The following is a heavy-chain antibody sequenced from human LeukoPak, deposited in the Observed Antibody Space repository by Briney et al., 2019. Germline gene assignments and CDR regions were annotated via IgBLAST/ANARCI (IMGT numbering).Heavy chain of an antibody. Sequence: GGSLRLSCAASGFTFSNYYMRWVRQAPGKGLEWVSSISSSNRYTNYADSVKGRFTISRDNAKNSLYLQMNSLRAEDPAVYYCAIGFGPLGSWSIDYWGQGTLVT. V-gene: IGHV3-11*06. CDR1: GFTFSNYY. CDR2: ISSSNRYT. D-gene: IGHD6-13*01. CDR3: AIGFGPLGSWSIDY. J-gene: IGHJ4*02.